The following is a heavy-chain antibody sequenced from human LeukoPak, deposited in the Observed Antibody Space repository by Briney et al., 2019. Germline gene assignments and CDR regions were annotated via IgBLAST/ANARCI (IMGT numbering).Heavy chain of an antibody. D-gene: IGHD4-11*01. CDR3: AKLLGIVTTYDY. Sequence: PGGSLRLSCTASGFTFSHNWMSWVRQAPGKGLEWVASIRPDGSEEYYMDSVKGRFTISRDNAKNSLYLQMNSLRAEDTALYYCAKLLGIVTTYDYWGQGTLVTVSS. CDR1: GFTFSHNW. J-gene: IGHJ4*02. CDR2: IRPDGSEE. V-gene: IGHV3-7*01.